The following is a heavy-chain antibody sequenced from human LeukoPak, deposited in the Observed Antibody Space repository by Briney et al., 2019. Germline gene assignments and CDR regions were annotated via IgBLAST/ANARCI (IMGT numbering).Heavy chain of an antibody. Sequence: GGSLRLSCAASGFTFTKYWMTWVRQDPGKGLEWVANINQDGSERFYVDSVKGRFTISRDNAKNSLYLQMNSLGAEDTAVYYCARALDCRSTSCYLDTWGQGTLVTVSS. CDR1: GFTFTKYW. J-gene: IGHJ4*02. V-gene: IGHV3-7*01. CDR3: ARALDCRSTSCYLDT. D-gene: IGHD2-2*01. CDR2: INQDGSER.